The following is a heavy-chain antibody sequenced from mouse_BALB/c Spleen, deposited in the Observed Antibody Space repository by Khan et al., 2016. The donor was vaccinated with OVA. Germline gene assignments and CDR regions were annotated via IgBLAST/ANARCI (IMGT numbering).Heavy chain of an antibody. J-gene: IGHJ2*01. Sequence: EVQLVESGPGLVKPSQSLSLTCTVTGYSITSDYAWNWIRQFPGNKLEWMGYISYSGRTSYNPSLKSRISITRDTSKNLFFLQLNSVTTEDTATYYCVRSVTITTVVATDFDYWGQGTTLTVSS. V-gene: IGHV3-2*02. D-gene: IGHD1-1*01. CDR2: ISYSGRT. CDR3: VRSVTITTVVATDFDY. CDR1: GYSITSDYA.